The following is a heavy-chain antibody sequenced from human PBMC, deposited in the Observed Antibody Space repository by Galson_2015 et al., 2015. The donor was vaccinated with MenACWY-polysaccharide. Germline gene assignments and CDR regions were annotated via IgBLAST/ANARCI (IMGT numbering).Heavy chain of an antibody. J-gene: IGHJ5*02. CDR3: AREPTYSGSFGWFDP. Sequence: SETLSLTCTVSGDSVTSATYYWNWLRQSPGKGLEWIGYMSYSGSANHNPSLKSRVTISIDTSKNQFSLRLTSVTAADTAMYYCAREPTYSGSFGWFDPWGQGTLVTVSS. V-gene: IGHV4-61*01. CDR2: MSYSGSA. CDR1: GDSVTSATYY. D-gene: IGHD1-26*01.